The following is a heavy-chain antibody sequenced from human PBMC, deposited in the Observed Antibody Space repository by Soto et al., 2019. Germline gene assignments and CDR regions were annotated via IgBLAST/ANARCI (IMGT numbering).Heavy chain of an antibody. V-gene: IGHV1-69*13. CDR2: IIPIFGTA. CDR1: GGTFSSYA. D-gene: IGHD2-21*02. CDR3: AREAGRGGDWTPDVY. J-gene: IGHJ4*02. Sequence: ASVKVSCKASGGTFSSYAISWVRQAPGQGLEWMGGIIPIFGTANYAQKFQGRVTITADESTSTAYMELSSLRSEDTAVYYCAREAGRGGDWTPDVYWGQGTLVTVSS.